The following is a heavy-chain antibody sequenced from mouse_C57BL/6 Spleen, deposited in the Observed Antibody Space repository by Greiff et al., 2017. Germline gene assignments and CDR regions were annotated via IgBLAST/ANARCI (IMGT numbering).Heavy chain of an antibody. V-gene: IGHV1-72*01. D-gene: IGHD4-1*02. Sequence: VQLQQPGAELVKPGASVKLSCKASGYTFTSYWMHWVKQRPGQGLEWIGRIDPNSGGTKYNEKFKSKATLTVDKPSSTAYMQLSSLTSEDSAVYYCARALNWDVYYFDYWGQGTTLTVSS. J-gene: IGHJ2*01. CDR2: IDPNSGGT. CDR1: GYTFTSYW. CDR3: ARALNWDVYYFDY.